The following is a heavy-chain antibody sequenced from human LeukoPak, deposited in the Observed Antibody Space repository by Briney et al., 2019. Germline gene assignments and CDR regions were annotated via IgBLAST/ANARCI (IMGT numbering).Heavy chain of an antibody. J-gene: IGHJ4*02. V-gene: IGHV3-30*18. CDR1: GFTFSSYG. Sequence: GGSLRLSCAASGFTFSSYGMHWVRQAPGKGLEWVAVISYDGSNKYYGDSVKGRFTISRDNSKNTLYLQMSSLRPEDTAVYYCAKEENSGTYSPGINWGQGTLVTVSS. CDR2: ISYDGSNK. D-gene: IGHD1-26*01. CDR3: AKEENSGTYSPGIN.